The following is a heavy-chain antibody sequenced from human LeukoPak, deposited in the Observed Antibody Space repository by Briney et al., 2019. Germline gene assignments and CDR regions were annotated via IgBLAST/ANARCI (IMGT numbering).Heavy chain of an antibody. J-gene: IGHJ5*02. Sequence: ASVKVSCKASGSGFTGYHTHWVRQAPGQGLEWMAWMNTNDGGIRYAQRLQGRVTVTRDTSISTAYMELTGLRSDDTATYYCVGEAAGGFDRWGQGTPVTVSS. CDR1: GSGFTGYH. CDR2: MNTNDGGI. CDR3: VGEAAGGFDR. V-gene: IGHV1-2*02. D-gene: IGHD6-25*01.